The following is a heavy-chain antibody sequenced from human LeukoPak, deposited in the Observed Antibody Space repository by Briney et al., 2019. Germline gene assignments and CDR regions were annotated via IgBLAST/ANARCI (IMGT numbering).Heavy chain of an antibody. CDR2: IYYSGST. CDR1: GGSISSYY. CDR3: ARDLGVATILGDYYYGMDV. Sequence: SETLSLTCTVSGGSISSYYWSWIRQPPGKGLVWIGYIYYSGSTNYNPSLKSRVTIPVDTSKNQFSLKLSSVTAADTAVYYCARDLGVATILGDYYYGMDVWGQGTTVTVSS. D-gene: IGHD5-12*01. J-gene: IGHJ6*02. V-gene: IGHV4-59*01.